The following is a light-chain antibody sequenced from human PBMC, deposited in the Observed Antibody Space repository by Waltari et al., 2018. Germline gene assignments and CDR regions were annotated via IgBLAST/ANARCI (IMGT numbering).Light chain of an antibody. V-gene: IGKV1-39*01. J-gene: IGKJ3*01. CDR2: AAS. CDR3: QQSYSTPF. Sequence: DIQMTQSPSSLSASVGDRVTITCRASQSITTYLNWYQQKPGKAPKLLIYAASSLQSEVPSRFSGSGSGTDFTLTISSLQPEDFATYYCQQSYSTPFFGPGTKVDSK. CDR1: QSITTY.